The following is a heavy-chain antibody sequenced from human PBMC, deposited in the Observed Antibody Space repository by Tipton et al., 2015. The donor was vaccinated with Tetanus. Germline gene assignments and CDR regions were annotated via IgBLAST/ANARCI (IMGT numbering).Heavy chain of an antibody. CDR1: GYTFTGYY. J-gene: IGHJ5*02. CDR3: ARAKGYSSRWYFWFDP. V-gene: IGHV1-2*04. CDR2: INPNSGGT. Sequence: QSGPEVKKPGASVKVSCKASGYTFTGYYMHWVRQAPGQGLEWMGWINPNSGGTNYAQKFQGWVTMTRDTSISTAYMELSRLRSDDTAVYYCARAKGYSSRWYFWFDPWGQGTLVTVSS. D-gene: IGHD6-13*01.